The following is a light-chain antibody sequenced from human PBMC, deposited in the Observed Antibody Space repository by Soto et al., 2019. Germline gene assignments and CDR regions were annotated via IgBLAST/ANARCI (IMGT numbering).Light chain of an antibody. CDR3: QHYGTSLYT. J-gene: IGKJ2*01. V-gene: IGKV3-20*01. CDR1: QSVTSGY. Sequence: EIVLTQSPGTLSLSPGERATLSCRASQSVTSGYLAWYQQRPGQAPRHLIYGASIRATGIPDRFGGSGSGTAFTLPISRLEPEDFAVYYCQHYGTSLYTFGQGTKLEIK. CDR2: GAS.